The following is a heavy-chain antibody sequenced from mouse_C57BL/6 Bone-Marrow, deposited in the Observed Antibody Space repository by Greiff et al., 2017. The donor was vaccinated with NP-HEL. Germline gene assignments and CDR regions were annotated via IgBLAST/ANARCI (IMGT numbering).Heavy chain of an antibody. D-gene: IGHD2-4*01. CDR2: ISSGSSTI. CDR3: ATASYYDYVDY. CDR1: GFTFSDYG. J-gene: IGHJ2*01. Sequence: EVNVVESGGGLVKPGGSLKLSCAASGFTFSDYGMHWVRQAPEKGLEWVAYISSGSSTIYYADTVKGRFTISRDNAKNTLFLQMTSLRSEDTAMYYCATASYYDYVDYWGQGTTLTVSS. V-gene: IGHV5-17*01.